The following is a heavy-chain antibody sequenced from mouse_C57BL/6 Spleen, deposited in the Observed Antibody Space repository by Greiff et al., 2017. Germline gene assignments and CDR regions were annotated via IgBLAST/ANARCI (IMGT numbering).Heavy chain of an antibody. CDR2: IYPGDGDS. CDR3: ARLGSRAY. J-gene: IGHJ2*01. CDR1: GYAFSSSW. V-gene: IGHV1-82*01. Sequence: VQLQQSGPELVQPGASVKISCKASGYAFSSSWMNWVKQRPGKGLEWIGRIYPGDGDSNSNGKFKGKATLTADKSSSTSYMQLSSLTSEDAAVYFCARLGSRAYWGQGTTLTVSS. D-gene: IGHD4-1*01.